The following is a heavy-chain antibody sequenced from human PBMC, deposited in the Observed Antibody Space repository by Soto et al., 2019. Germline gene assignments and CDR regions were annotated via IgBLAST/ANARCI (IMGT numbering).Heavy chain of an antibody. J-gene: IGHJ4*02. V-gene: IGHV3-23*01. D-gene: IGHD3-16*01. CDR1: GLTFNMYA. CDR3: ALDLRYWGY. Sequence: EVQLLESGGGLVQPGGSLRLSCAASGLTFNMYAMTWVRQAPGKGLEWVSGISGSGGKTHYADSVKGRFTTSRDNSMNIMYLQMDSLRAEDTAVYYCALDLRYWGYWGQGALVTVSS. CDR2: ISGSGGKT.